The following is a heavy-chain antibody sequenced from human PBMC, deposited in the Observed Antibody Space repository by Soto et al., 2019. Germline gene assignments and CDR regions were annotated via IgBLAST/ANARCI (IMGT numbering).Heavy chain of an antibody. J-gene: IGHJ4*02. Sequence: SKTLSLTCTLSGGSITSGDYYWSWIRQPPGKGLEWIGYIYYSGIAYYNSSLRSRVALSLDTSKNQFSLNLSSVTAADSAVYYCARATCGSASCYTFYFDFWGQGSLVTVSS. CDR2: IYYSGIA. D-gene: IGHD2-2*01. CDR3: ARATCGSASCYTFYFDF. V-gene: IGHV4-30-4*01. CDR1: GGSITSGDYY.